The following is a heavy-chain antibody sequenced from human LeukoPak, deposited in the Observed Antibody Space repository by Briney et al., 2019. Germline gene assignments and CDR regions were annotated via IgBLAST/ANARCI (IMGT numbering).Heavy chain of an antibody. D-gene: IGHD6-13*01. Sequence: QTGGSLRLSCAASGFTFSSYSMNWVRQAPGKGLEWVSYISSSSSTIYYADSVKGRFTISRDNSKNTLYLQMNSLRAEDTAVYYCAKEGPKRIAAPLYYYGMDVWGQGTTVTVSS. V-gene: IGHV3-48*01. CDR3: AKEGPKRIAAPLYYYGMDV. CDR2: ISSSSSTI. J-gene: IGHJ6*02. CDR1: GFTFSSYS.